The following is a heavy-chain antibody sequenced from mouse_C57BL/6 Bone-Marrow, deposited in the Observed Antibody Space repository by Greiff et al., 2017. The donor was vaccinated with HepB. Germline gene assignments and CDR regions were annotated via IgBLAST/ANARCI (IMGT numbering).Heavy chain of an antibody. CDR3: ARYGNYDYAMDY. V-gene: IGHV1-53*01. CDR1: GYTFTSYW. D-gene: IGHD2-1*01. CDR2: INPSNGGT. Sequence: QVQLKQPGTELVKPGASVKLSCKASGYTFTSYWMHWVKQRPGQGLEWIGNINPSNGGTNYNEKFKSKATLTVDKSSSTAYMQLSSLTSEDSAVYYCARYGNYDYAMDYWGQGTSVTVSS. J-gene: IGHJ4*01.